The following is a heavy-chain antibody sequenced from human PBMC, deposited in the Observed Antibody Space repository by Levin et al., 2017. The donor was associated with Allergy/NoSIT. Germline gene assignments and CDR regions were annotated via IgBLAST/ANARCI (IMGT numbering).Heavy chain of an antibody. J-gene: IGHJ6*02. V-gene: IGHV3-48*01. CDR2: ISSSSSTI. D-gene: IGHD2-2*01. CDR3: ARNLFDCSSTSCYPYGMDV. CDR1: GFTFSSYS. Sequence: GESLKISCAASGFTFSSYSMNWVRQAPGKGLEWVSYISSSSSTIYYADSVKGRFTISRDNAKNSLYLQMNSLRAEDTAVYYCARNLFDCSSTSCYPYGMDVWGQGTTVTVSS.